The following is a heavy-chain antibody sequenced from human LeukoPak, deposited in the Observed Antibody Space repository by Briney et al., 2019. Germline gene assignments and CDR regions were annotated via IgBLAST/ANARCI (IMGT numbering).Heavy chain of an antibody. V-gene: IGHV1-69*05. D-gene: IGHD3-22*01. CDR3: ARGDQFLYYYDSNPFDY. Sequence: LVKVSCKASGGTFSSYAISWVRQAPGQGLEWMGRIIPIFGTANYAQKFQGRVTITTDESTSTAYMELSSLRSEDTAVYYCARGDQFLYYYDSNPFDYWGQGTLVTVSS. J-gene: IGHJ4*02. CDR2: IIPIFGTA. CDR1: GGTFSSYA.